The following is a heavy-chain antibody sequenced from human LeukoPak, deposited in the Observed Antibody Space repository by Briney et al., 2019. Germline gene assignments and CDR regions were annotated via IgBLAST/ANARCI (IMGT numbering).Heavy chain of an antibody. CDR1: GFIFRSYW. CDR3: TRDRQGPKLYEMHV. CDR2: INQDGSEK. Sequence: GGSLRLSCEVSGFIFRSYWISWVRQAPGKGLEWVANINQDGSEKYYVDSVRGRFTISRDNAKNSLYLQMNSLRAEDTAVFSCTRDRQGPKLYEMHVWGQGTTVTVSS. D-gene: IGHD3-10*01. J-gene: IGHJ6*02. V-gene: IGHV3-7*01.